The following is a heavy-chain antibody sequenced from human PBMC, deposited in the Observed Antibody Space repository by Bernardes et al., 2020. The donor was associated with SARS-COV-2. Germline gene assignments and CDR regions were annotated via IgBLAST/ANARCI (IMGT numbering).Heavy chain of an antibody. Sequence: SEPLSLTCTVSGGSISSYYWSWIRQPPGKGLEWIGYIYYSGSTNYNPSLKSRVTISVDTSKNQFSLKLSSVTAADTAVYYCARILSITIFGVVIIPAAFDIWGQGTMVTVSS. J-gene: IGHJ3*02. D-gene: IGHD3-3*01. CDR1: GGSISSYY. CDR2: IYYSGST. V-gene: IGHV4-59*01. CDR3: ARILSITIFGVVIIPAAFDI.